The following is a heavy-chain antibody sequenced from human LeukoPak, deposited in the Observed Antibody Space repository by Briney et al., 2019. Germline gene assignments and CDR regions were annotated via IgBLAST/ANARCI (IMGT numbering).Heavy chain of an antibody. D-gene: IGHD3-16*01. CDR2: ITSDSAFM. CDR1: GFTFSTCG. CDR3: ARDLTSAYWTPGGYYYYMDV. V-gene: IGHV3-48*01. J-gene: IGHJ6*03. Sequence: GGSLRLSCAASGFTFSTCGMHWVRQAPGKGLEWISYITSDSAFMYYADSVKGRFTISRDNAKNSAYLQMHSLRVEDTAVYYCARDLTSAYWTPGGYYYYMDVWGKGTTVTVPS.